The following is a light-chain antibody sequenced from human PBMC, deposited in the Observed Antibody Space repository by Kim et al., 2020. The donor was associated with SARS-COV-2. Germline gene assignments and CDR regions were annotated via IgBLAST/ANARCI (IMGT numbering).Light chain of an antibody. V-gene: IGLV3-19*01. CDR3: NSRDSSGNHVV. CDR1: SLRKYY. Sequence: SSELPQDPAVSVALGQTVRITCQGDSLRKYYPSWYQQKPGQAPILVVFATNDRPSGISDRFSGSRSGNTASLTISGAQAGDEADYYCNSRDSSGNHVVFGVGTQRTVL. CDR2: ATN. J-gene: IGLJ2*01.